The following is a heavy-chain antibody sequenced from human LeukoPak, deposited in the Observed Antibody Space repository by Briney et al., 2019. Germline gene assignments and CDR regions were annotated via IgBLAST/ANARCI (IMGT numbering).Heavy chain of an antibody. CDR3: ARDWNDLAFDI. D-gene: IGHD1-1*01. Sequence: ASVKVSCKASGYTLTDYFMHWVRQAPGQRLEWMGWISPNRGVTNYAQKFQGRVTLTRDTSISTAYMELSSLEYDDTAVYYCARDWNDLAFDIWGQGTMVTVSS. V-gene: IGHV1-2*02. CDR2: ISPNRGVT. CDR1: GYTLTDYF. J-gene: IGHJ3*02.